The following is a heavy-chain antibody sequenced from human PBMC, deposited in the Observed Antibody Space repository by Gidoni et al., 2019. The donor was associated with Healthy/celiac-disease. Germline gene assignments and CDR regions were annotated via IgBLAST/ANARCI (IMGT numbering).Heavy chain of an antibody. J-gene: IGHJ4*02. V-gene: IGHV3-64D*06. Sequence: EVQLVESGGGLVQPGGSLRLPCSASGFTFSSYAMHWVRQAPGKGLEYVSAISSNGGSTYYADSVKGRFTISRDNSKNTLYLQMSSLRAEDTAVYYCVKVENDYGDTGGYWGQGTLVTVSS. D-gene: IGHD4-17*01. CDR3: VKVENDYGDTGGY. CDR1: GFTFSSYA. CDR2: ISSNGGST.